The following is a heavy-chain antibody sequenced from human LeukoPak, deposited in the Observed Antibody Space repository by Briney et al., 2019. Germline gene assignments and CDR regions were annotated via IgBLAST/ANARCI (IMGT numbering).Heavy chain of an antibody. CDR3: AREVVGNPFDI. Sequence: PSETLSLTCAVYGGSFSGYYWSWIRQPPGKGLEWIGEINHSGSTNYNPSLNSRVTMSVDTSNNQFSLKLTSVTAADAAVYFCAREVVGNPFDIWGQGTMVTVSS. V-gene: IGHV4-34*01. D-gene: IGHD2-15*01. CDR1: GGSFSGYY. CDR2: INHSGST. J-gene: IGHJ3*02.